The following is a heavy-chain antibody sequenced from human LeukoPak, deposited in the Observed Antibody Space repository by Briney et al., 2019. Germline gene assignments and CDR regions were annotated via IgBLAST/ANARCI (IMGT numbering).Heavy chain of an antibody. Sequence: SETLSLTCTVSGDSMSDYYWSWIRQSAEKGLEWIGRIYTTGSTNYNPSLKSRVTMSVDTSKNQFSLELKSVTAADTAIYYCARDGYNYDSSGRLTFDYWGQGTLVTVSS. D-gene: IGHD3-22*01. CDR3: ARDGYNYDSSGRLTFDY. J-gene: IGHJ4*02. V-gene: IGHV4-4*07. CDR1: GDSMSDYY. CDR2: IYTTGST.